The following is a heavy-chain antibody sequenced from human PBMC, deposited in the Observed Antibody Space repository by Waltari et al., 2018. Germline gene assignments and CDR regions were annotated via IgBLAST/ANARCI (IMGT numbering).Heavy chain of an antibody. J-gene: IGHJ6*02. V-gene: IGHV4-59*01. CDR1: GGSLSSYY. CDR3: ARVKVDYYYYGMDV. D-gene: IGHD2-15*01. CDR2: IYYSGST. Sequence: QVQLQESGPGLVKPSETLSLTCTVSGGSLSSYYWIWIRQPPGKGLEWIGYIYYSGSTNYNPSLKSRVTISVDTSKNQFSLKLSSVTAADTAVYYCARVKVDYYYYGMDVWGQGTTVTVSS.